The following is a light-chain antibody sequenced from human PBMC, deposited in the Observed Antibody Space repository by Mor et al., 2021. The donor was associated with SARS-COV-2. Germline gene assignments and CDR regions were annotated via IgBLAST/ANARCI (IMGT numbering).Light chain of an antibody. V-gene: IGLV1-44*01. CDR3: AVWDDNLNAFL. Sequence: YQQLPGTAPKLLIYTNTQRPSRVPDRFSGSKSGTSASLAVSGLQPEDEAEYFCAVWDDNLNAFLFGTGTKVTVL. J-gene: IGLJ1*01. CDR2: TNT.